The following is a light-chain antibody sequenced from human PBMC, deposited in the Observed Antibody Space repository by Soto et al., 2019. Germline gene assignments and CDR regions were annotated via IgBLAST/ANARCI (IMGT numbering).Light chain of an antibody. V-gene: IGKV3-20*01. J-gene: IGKJ1*01. CDR2: DAS. Sequence: EIVLTQSPGTLSLSPGERATLSCRASQSVSSDYLAWYQQKPGQAPRLLIYDASSRATGIPDRFSGSGSGTDCTLTISRLEPEDFAVYYCQQYGSSPRTFGQGTEVEIK. CDR1: QSVSSDY. CDR3: QQYGSSPRT.